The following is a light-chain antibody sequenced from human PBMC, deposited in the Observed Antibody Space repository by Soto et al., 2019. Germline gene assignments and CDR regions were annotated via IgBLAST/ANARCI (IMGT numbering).Light chain of an antibody. CDR1: QSVSSF. CDR2: DAF. Sequence: EIVMTQSPATLSLSPGERATLSCRASQSVSSFLAWYQHKPGQPPRLLIYDAFNRATGIPARFSGSGSGTDFTLSISSLQPEDFATYYCLQDYNYPYTFGQGTKVDIK. CDR3: LQDYNYPYT. V-gene: IGKV3D-15*01. J-gene: IGKJ2*01.